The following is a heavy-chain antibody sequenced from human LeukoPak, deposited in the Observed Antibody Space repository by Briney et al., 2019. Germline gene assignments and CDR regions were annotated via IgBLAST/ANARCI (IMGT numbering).Heavy chain of an antibody. Sequence: ASVKVSCKASGGTFSSYAISWVRQAPGQGLEWMGGIIPIFGTANYAQKFQGRVTITADESTSTAYMELSRLRSEDTAVYYCARDGYNSRWFDPWGQGTLVTVSS. CDR1: GGTFSSYA. CDR2: IIPIFGTA. V-gene: IGHV1-69*13. D-gene: IGHD5-24*01. CDR3: ARDGYNSRWFDP. J-gene: IGHJ5*02.